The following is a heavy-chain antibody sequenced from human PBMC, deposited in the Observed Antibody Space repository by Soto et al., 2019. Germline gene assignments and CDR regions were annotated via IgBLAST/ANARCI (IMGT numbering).Heavy chain of an antibody. D-gene: IGHD1-26*01. CDR2: INPNSGGT. CDR3: ARSVGAIQAAYFDY. V-gene: IGHV1-2*02. Sequence: GASVEVSCEALGYSFTGYYMRWVRQATVQGLEWMGWINPNSGGTNYAQKFQGRFTMTRDTSIRTAYMELSRLRSDDTAVYYCARSVGAIQAAYFDYWGQGTLVTGSS. J-gene: IGHJ4*02. CDR1: GYSFTGYY.